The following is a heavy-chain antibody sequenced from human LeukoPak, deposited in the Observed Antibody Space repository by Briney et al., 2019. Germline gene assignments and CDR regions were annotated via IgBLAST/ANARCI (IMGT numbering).Heavy chain of an antibody. Sequence: GRSLRLSCAASGFTFSSYAMHWVRQAPGKGLEWVAVISYDGSNKYYADSVKGRFTISRDNSKNTLYLQMNSPRAEDTAVYYCARAVCSGGSCPPDYWGQGTLVTVSS. CDR3: ARAVCSGGSCPPDY. CDR1: GFTFSSYA. D-gene: IGHD2-15*01. J-gene: IGHJ4*02. CDR2: ISYDGSNK. V-gene: IGHV3-30-3*01.